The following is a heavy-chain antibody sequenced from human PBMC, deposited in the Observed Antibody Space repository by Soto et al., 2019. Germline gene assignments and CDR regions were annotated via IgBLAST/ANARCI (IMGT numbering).Heavy chain of an antibody. J-gene: IGHJ4*02. D-gene: IGHD2-15*01. CDR2: INPSGGST. V-gene: IGHV1-46*03. Sequence: QVQLVQSGAEVKKPGASVKVSCKASGYTFTSYYMHWVRQAPGQGLEWMGIINPSGGSTSYAQKLQGRVTMTRDTSTSIVYMELSSLRSEDTAVYYCARGGIVVVVAATRRFDYWGQGTLVTVSS. CDR3: ARGGIVVVVAATRRFDY. CDR1: GYTFTSYY.